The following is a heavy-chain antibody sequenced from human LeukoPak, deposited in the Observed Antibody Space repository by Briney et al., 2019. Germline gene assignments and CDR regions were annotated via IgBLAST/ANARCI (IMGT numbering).Heavy chain of an antibody. V-gene: IGHV3-23*01. CDR1: GFTFSSYG. D-gene: IGHD6-19*01. J-gene: IGHJ6*02. Sequence: GGSLRLSCEAAGFTFSSYGTSWVRQAPGKGLEWVSTISGNGAKTYYADSVKGRFTISRDNSKNTLYLQMNSLRAEDTAVYYCAKDIRRSSGWYCDYYYGMDVWGQGTTVTVSS. CDR2: ISGNGAKT. CDR3: AKDIRRSSGWYCDYYYGMDV.